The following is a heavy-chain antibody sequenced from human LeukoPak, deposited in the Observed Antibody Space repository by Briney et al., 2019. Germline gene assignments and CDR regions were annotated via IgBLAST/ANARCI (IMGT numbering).Heavy chain of an antibody. CDR1: GFTFSSYW. CDR3: ARDLTTVVTRAAFDI. V-gene: IGHV3-7*01. J-gene: IGHJ3*02. D-gene: IGHD4-23*01. CDR2: IKQDGSDK. Sequence: PGGSLRLSCAASGFTFSSYWMSWVRQAPGKGLEWVANIKQDGSDKYYVDSVKGRFTISRDNAKNSLYLQMNSLRAEDTAVYYCARDLTTVVTRAAFDIWGQGTMVTVSS.